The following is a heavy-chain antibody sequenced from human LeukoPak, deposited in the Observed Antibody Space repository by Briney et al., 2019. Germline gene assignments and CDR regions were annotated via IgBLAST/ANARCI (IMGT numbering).Heavy chain of an antibody. Sequence: GGSLRLSCAASGFTVSNTYMSWVRQAPGKGLEWVSVIYSAGSTYYADSVKGRFTIPRDNSKSTLYLHMNSLRAEDTAVYYCAREGGTGGGYFDYWGQGTLVTVSS. D-gene: IGHD3-16*01. J-gene: IGHJ4*02. CDR1: GFTVSNTY. V-gene: IGHV3-53*01. CDR2: IYSAGST. CDR3: AREGGTGGGYFDY.